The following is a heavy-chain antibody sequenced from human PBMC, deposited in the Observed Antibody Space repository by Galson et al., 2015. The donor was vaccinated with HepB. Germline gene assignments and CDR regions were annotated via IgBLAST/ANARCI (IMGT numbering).Heavy chain of an antibody. Sequence: SLRLSCAASGFTFSSYAMSWVRQAPGKGLEWVSAISGSGSSTYYADSVKGRFTISRDNSKNTLYLQMNSLRAEDTAVYYCARDGGYCSSTSCYVYYYYYMDVWGKGTTVTVPS. J-gene: IGHJ6*03. V-gene: IGHV3-23*01. CDR2: ISGSGSST. D-gene: IGHD2-2*01. CDR3: ARDGGYCSSTSCYVYYYYYMDV. CDR1: GFTFSSYA.